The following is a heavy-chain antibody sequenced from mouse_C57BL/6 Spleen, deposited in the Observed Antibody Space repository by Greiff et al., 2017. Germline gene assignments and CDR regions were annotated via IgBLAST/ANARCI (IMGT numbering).Heavy chain of an antibody. CDR3: ARGEGVSMDY. CDR1: GYTFTDYY. J-gene: IGHJ4*01. Sequence: VQLKQSGPVLVKPGASVKMSCKASGYTFTDYYMNWVKQSHGKSLEWIGVINPYNGGTSYNQKFKGKATLTVDKSSSTAYMELNSLTSEDSAVYYCARGEGVSMDYWGQGTSVTVSS. V-gene: IGHV1-19*01. CDR2: INPYNGGT.